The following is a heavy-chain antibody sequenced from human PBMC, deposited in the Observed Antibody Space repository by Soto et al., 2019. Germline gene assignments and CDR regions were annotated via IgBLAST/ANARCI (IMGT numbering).Heavy chain of an antibody. J-gene: IGHJ4*02. D-gene: IGHD1-26*01. CDR3: ARGNKVGARNGLSY. CDR2: IIPIFGTA. Sequence: GASVKVSCKASGGTFSSYAISWVRQAPGQGLEWMGGIIPIFGTANYAQKFQGRVTITADESTSTAYMELSSLRSEDTAVYYCARGNKVGARNGLSYRGQGTLVTVSS. V-gene: IGHV1-69*13. CDR1: GGTFSSYA.